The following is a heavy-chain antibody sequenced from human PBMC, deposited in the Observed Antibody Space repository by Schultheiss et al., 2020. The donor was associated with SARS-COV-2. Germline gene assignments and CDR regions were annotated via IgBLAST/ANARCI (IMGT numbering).Heavy chain of an antibody. CDR3: ARGHGTSLDY. CDR1: GGSISSSNW. J-gene: IGHJ4*02. CDR2: ISHSANR. Sequence: SETLSLTCAVSGGSISSSNWWSWVRQPPGKGLEWIGEISHSANRNYNPSLKSRVTVSVDTSKNQFSLKLTSLTAADTAVYYCARGHGTSLDYWDQGTLVTVSS. V-gene: IGHV4-4*02.